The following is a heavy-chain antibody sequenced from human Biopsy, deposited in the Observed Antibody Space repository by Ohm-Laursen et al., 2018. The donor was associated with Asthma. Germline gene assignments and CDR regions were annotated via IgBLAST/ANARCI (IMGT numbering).Heavy chain of an antibody. V-gene: IGHV1-18*01. Sequence: ASVKVSCKASGDSFSNYAISWVRQAPGQGLEWMGWISVYNGKTNYAQNLQGRVTMTTDTSTSTAYMELRSLRSDDTALYYCARVGGRVADVNFDSWGQGTLVTVSS. CDR3: ARVGGRVADVNFDS. D-gene: IGHD3-16*01. CDR1: GDSFSNYA. CDR2: ISVYNGKT. J-gene: IGHJ4*02.